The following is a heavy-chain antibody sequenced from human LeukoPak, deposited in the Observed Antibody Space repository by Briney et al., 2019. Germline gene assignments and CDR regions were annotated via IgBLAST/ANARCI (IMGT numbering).Heavy chain of an antibody. CDR2: ISYDGSNK. Sequence: GGSLRLSCAASGFTFSSYAMHWVRQAPGKGLEWVAVISYDGSNKYYADSVKGRFTISRDNSKNTLYLQMNSLRAEDTAVYCCARTPTRYSSGKFDYWGQGTLVTVSS. D-gene: IGHD6-19*01. CDR3: ARTPTRYSSGKFDY. CDR1: GFTFSSYA. V-gene: IGHV3-30-3*01. J-gene: IGHJ4*02.